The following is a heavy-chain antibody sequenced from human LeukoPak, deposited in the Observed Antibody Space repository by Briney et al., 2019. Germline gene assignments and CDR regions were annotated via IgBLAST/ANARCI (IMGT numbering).Heavy chain of an antibody. Sequence: GESLRLSCAASGFTFSSYSMNWVRQAPGKGLEWVANIKQDGSETYYVDSVKGRFTISRDNAKNSLFLQMNSLRAEDTAVYYCARDGGMPTIYFDYWGQGTLVTVSS. J-gene: IGHJ4*02. D-gene: IGHD5-24*01. CDR3: ARDGGMPTIYFDY. CDR2: IKQDGSET. V-gene: IGHV3-7*01. CDR1: GFTFSSYS.